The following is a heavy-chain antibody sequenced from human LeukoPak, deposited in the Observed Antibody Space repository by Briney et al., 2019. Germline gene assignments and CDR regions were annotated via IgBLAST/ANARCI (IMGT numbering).Heavy chain of an antibody. CDR3: AGQVVPAAKGNWFDP. V-gene: IGHV1-69*05. J-gene: IGHJ5*02. Sequence: ASVKVSCKASGGTLSSYAMSWVRQAPGQGLEWMGGIIPIFGTANYAQKFQGRVTITTDESTSTAYMELSSLRSEDTAVYYCAGQVVPAAKGNWFDPWGQGSLVTVSS. CDR1: GGTLSSYA. CDR2: IIPIFGTA. D-gene: IGHD2-2*01.